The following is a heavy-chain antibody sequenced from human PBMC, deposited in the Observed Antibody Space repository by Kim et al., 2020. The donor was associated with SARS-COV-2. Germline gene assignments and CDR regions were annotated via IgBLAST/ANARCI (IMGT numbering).Heavy chain of an antibody. J-gene: IGHJ1*01. CDR1: GFTFSSYV. CDR2: IRVNGAST. CDR3: TTDWQCDG. D-gene: IGHD6-19*01. Sequence: GGSLRLSCAASGFTFSSYVMNWVRQAPGKGLEWVSTIRVNGASTYYADSVKGRFTISRDNSKNTVYLQMNSLRAEDTAVYYCTTDWQCDGWGQGTLVTVS. V-gene: IGHV3-23*01.